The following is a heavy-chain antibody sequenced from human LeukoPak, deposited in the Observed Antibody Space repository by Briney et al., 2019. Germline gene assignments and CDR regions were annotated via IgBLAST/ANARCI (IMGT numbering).Heavy chain of an antibody. Sequence: SETLSLTCTVSGGSISSGGYYWSWIRQHPGKGLEWIGYIYYSGSTYYNPSLKSRVTISVDTSKNQFSLKLSSVTAADTAVYYWARAHGDSFDYWGQGTLVTVSS. J-gene: IGHJ4*02. CDR1: GGSISSGGYY. CDR2: IYYSGST. CDR3: ARAHGDSFDY. D-gene: IGHD3-3*01. V-gene: IGHV4-31*03.